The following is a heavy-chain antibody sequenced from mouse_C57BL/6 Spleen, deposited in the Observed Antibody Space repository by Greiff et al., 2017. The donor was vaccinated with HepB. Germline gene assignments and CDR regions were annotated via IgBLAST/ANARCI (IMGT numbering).Heavy chain of an antibody. Sequence: VQLQESDAELVKPGASVKISCKVSGYTFTDHTIHWMKQRPEQGLEWIGYIYPRDGSTKYNEKFKGKATLTADKSSSTAYMQLNSLTSEDSAVYFCAREGVVYDAYFDYWGQGTTLTVSS. CDR1: GYTFTDHT. CDR3: AREGVVYDAYFDY. D-gene: IGHD2-12*01. CDR2: IYPRDGST. V-gene: IGHV1-78*01. J-gene: IGHJ2*01.